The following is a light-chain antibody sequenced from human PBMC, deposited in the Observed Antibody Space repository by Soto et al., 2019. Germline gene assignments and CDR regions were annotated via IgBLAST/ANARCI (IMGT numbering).Light chain of an antibody. Sequence: EFVLTQSPVTLSLSPGETATLSCRASESIGTFLAWYQQKPGQAPRLLIYDASTRATGIPARFGGSGSGTDFTLTINDLEPEDSAVYYCQRRHSWPAFGGGTKV. CDR2: DAS. CDR3: QRRHSWPA. CDR1: ESIGTF. J-gene: IGKJ4*01. V-gene: IGKV3-11*01.